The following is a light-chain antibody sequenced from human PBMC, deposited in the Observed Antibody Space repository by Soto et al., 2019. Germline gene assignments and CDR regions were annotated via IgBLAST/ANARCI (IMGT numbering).Light chain of an antibody. CDR3: CSYAGSYYV. CDR1: SSDVGGYNY. V-gene: IGLV2-11*01. J-gene: IGLJ1*01. Sequence: QSALPQPRSVSGSPGQSVTISCTGTSSDVGGYNYVSWDQQHPGKAPKLMIYDVSKRPAGVPDLLSGSKSGNTASLTSSGLQAEDVADYYGCSYAGSYYVFGTGTKVTVL. CDR2: DVS.